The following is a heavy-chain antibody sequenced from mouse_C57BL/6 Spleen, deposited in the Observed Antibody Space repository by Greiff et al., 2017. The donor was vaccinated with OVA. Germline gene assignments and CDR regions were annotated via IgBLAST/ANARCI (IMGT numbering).Heavy chain of an antibody. CDR3: VRQGPLEDYFDY. D-gene: IGHD2-10*02. J-gene: IGHJ2*01. Sequence: EVMLVESGGGLVQPKGSLKLSCAASGFSFNTYAMNWVRQAPGKGLEWVARIRSKSNNYATYYADSVKVRFTISRDDSESMLYLQMNNLKTEDTAMYYCVRQGPLEDYFDYWGQGTTLTVSS. CDR1: GFSFNTYA. V-gene: IGHV10-1*01. CDR2: IRSKSNNYAT.